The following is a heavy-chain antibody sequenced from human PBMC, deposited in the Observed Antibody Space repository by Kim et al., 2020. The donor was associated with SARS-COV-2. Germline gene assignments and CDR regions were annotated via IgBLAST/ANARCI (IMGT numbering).Heavy chain of an antibody. CDR2: ISGDERNK. J-gene: IGHJ4*02. Sequence: GGSLRLSCAASGFTFSIYTMHWVRQAPGKGLEWVAVISGDERNKYYADSVKGRFTISRDNSKDTVYLLLSSLRPEDTAVYYCAVPSYSSRTPDYWGQGTLVTVSS. CDR1: GFTFSIYT. V-gene: IGHV3-30*04. D-gene: IGHD6-19*01. CDR3: AVPSYSSRTPDY.